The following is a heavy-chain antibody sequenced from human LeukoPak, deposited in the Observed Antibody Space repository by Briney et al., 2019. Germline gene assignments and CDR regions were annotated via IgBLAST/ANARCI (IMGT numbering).Heavy chain of an antibody. J-gene: IGHJ5*02. CDR2: IYYSGST. CDR1: GGSISSYY. CDR3: ARQGVAAAANWFDP. V-gene: IGHV4-59*08. D-gene: IGHD6-13*01. Sequence: PSETLSLTCTVSGGSISSYYWSRIRQPPGKGLEWIGYIYYSGSTNYNPSLKSRVTISVDTSKNHFSLKLSSVTAADTAVYYCARQGVAAAANWFDPWGQGILVTVSS.